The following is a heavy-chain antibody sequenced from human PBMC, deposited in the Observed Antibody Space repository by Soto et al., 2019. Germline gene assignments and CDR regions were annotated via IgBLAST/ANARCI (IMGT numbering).Heavy chain of an antibody. CDR3: AKDSATKSGVVIRGYYFDY. J-gene: IGHJ4*02. CDR2: ISGSGGST. V-gene: IGHV3-23*01. Sequence: EVQLLESGGGLVQPGGSLRLSCAASGFTFSSYAMSWVRQAPGKGLEWVSAISGSGGSTYYADSVKGRFTISRDNSKNTLYLQMNSLRGEDTAVYYCAKDSATKSGVVIRGYYFDYWGQGTLVTVSS. D-gene: IGHD3-3*01. CDR1: GFTFSSYA.